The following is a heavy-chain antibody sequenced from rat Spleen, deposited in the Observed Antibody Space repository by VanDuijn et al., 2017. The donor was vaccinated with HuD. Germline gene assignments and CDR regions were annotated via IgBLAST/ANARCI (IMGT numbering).Heavy chain of an antibody. V-gene: IGHV2-43*01. D-gene: IGHD4-3*01. CDR2: IWTGGST. CDR1: GFSLTSYH. CDR3: ARVGNSGYTTDYFDY. Sequence: QVQLKESGPGLVQPSQTLSLTCTVSGFSLTSYHVSWVRQPPGKGLEWMGVIWTGGSTAYNSLLKSRLSISRDISKSHVFLKMNNLQAEDTATYYGARVGNSGYTTDYFDYWGQGVMVTVSS. J-gene: IGHJ2*01.